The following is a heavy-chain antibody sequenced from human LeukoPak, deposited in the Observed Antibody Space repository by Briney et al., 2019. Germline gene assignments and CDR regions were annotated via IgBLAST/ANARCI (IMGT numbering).Heavy chain of an antibody. CDR1: GYTFTGYY. D-gene: IGHD2-15*01. CDR3: ARDRGACSVGSCYSSGWFDP. CDR2: INPNSGGT. Sequence: RASVKVSCKASGYTFTGYYMHWVRQAPGQGLEGRGWINPNSGGTNYAQKFQGRVTMTRDTSISTAYMDLSRLRSDDTAVYYCARDRGACSVGSCYSSGWFDPWGQGTLVTVSS. J-gene: IGHJ5*02. V-gene: IGHV1-2*02.